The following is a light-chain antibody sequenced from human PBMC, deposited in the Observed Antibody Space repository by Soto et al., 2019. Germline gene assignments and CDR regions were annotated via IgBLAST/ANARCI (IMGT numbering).Light chain of an antibody. CDR1: SSDVGGSNF. CDR3: VSYSSTDTPFV. V-gene: IGLV2-14*03. Sequence: QSALTQPASVSASPGQSITISCTGTSSDVGGSNFVSWYQQHPGKPPKLIIYDVATRPSGVSNRFSGSKSGSTASLIISRLQTEDEADYYCVSYSSTDTPFVFGTGTKLTVL. J-gene: IGLJ1*01. CDR2: DVA.